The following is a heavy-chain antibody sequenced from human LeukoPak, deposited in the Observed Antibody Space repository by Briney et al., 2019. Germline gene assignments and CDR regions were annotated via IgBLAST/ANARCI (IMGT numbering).Heavy chain of an antibody. J-gene: IGHJ4*02. CDR3: ARGSPAEGGLDY. V-gene: IGHV1-2*02. CDR2: INPNSGGT. Sequence: GASAKVSCEASGYTFTGYYMHWVRQAPGQGLEWMGWINPNSGGTNYAQKFQGRVTMTRDTSISTAYMELSRLRSDDTAVYYCARGSPAEGGLDYWGQGTLVTVSS. CDR1: GYTFTGYY. D-gene: IGHD2-15*01.